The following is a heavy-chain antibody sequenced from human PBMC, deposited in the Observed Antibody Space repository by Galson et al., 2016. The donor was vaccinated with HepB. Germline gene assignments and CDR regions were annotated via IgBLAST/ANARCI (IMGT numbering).Heavy chain of an antibody. Sequence: SLRLSCAASGFTSSSYAMHWVRQAPGKGLERVSVISNDGNNKYYDNSVKGRFTISRDNSKNTQYPQMNSLGPEDTAVYYCWKSDKAAPGPSWFDPWGQGTLVTVSS. J-gene: IGHJ5*02. CDR1: GFTSSSYA. CDR2: ISNDGNNK. D-gene: IGHD6-13*01. CDR3: WKSDKAAPGPSWFDP. V-gene: IGHV3-30-3*02.